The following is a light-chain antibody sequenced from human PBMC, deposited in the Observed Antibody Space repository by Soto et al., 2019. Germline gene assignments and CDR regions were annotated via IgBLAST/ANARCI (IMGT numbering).Light chain of an antibody. CDR3: QQYNNWPYT. Sequence: EIVMTQSPATLSVSPGERATLSCRASQSVSSNLAWYQQKPGQAPMLLLYGASTRATGIPARFSGSGSGTEFTLTISSLQSEDFAVYYCQQYNNWPYTVGQGTKLEIK. CDR2: GAS. CDR1: QSVSSN. V-gene: IGKV3-15*01. J-gene: IGKJ2*01.